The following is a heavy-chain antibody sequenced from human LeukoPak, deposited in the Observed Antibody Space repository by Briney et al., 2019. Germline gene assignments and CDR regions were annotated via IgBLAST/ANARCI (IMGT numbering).Heavy chain of an antibody. J-gene: IGHJ3*02. D-gene: IGHD1-14*01. CDR1: GFIFSSYT. CDR3: ARGALGMSGRIVDAFDI. CDR2: ISSSSSYI. V-gene: IGHV3-21*01. Sequence: GGSLRLSCAASGFIFSSYTMNWVRQAPGKGLEWVSSISSSSSYIYFVDSVKGRFTISRDNAKNSLYLQMNSLRAEDTAVYYCARGALGMSGRIVDAFDIWGQGTRVTVSS.